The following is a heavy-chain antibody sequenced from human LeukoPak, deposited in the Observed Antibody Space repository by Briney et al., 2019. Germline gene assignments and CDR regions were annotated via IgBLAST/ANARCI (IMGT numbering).Heavy chain of an antibody. Sequence: GRSLRLSCAASGFTFSSYGMHWVRQAPGKGLEWVAVISYDGSNKYYADSVKGRFTISRDNSKNTLYLQMNSLRAEDTAVYYCAKDLNYYGSGSYLGKGGFDPWGQGTLVTVSS. V-gene: IGHV3-30*18. CDR2: ISYDGSNK. J-gene: IGHJ5*02. CDR1: GFTFSSYG. D-gene: IGHD3-10*01. CDR3: AKDLNYYGSGSYLGKGGFDP.